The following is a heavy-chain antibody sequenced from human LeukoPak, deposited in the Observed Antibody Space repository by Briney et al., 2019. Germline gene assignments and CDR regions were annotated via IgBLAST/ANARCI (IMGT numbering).Heavy chain of an antibody. CDR3: ARGRSWSGYSHYYYYYMDV. J-gene: IGHJ6*03. D-gene: IGHD3-3*01. V-gene: IGHV1-8*01. CDR1: GYTFTSYD. Sequence: GASVKVSCKASGYTFTSYDINWVRQANGQGLELMGWMNPNRGNTGYAQKFQGRVTMTRNTSISTAYMELSSLRSEDTAVYYCARGRSWSGYSHYYYYYMDVWGKGTTVTVSS. CDR2: MNPNRGNT.